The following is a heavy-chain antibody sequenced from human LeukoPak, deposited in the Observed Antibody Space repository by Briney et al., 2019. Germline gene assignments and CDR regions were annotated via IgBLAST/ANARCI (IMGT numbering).Heavy chain of an antibody. Sequence: PGGSLRLSCTASGFTFGDYAMSWFRQAPGKGLEWVGFIRSKAYGGTTEYAASVKGRFTISRDDSKGIAYLQMNSLKTEDTAVYYCTSGTMDYDSRGYYWGDAFDIWGQGTMVTVSS. CDR3: TSGTMDYDSRGYYWGDAFDI. J-gene: IGHJ3*02. CDR2: IRSKAYGGTT. D-gene: IGHD3-22*01. CDR1: GFTFGDYA. V-gene: IGHV3-49*03.